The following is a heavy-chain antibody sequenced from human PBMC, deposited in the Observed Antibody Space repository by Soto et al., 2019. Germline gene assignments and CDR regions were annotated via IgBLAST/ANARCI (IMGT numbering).Heavy chain of an antibody. V-gene: IGHV4-30-4*01. Sequence: SETLSLTCTVSGGSISSGDYYWSWIRQPPGKGLEWIGYIYYSGSTYYNPSLKSRVTISVDTSKNQFSLKLSSVTAADTAVYYCATGGYYYYYYGTDVWGQGTTVTVSS. J-gene: IGHJ6*02. CDR1: GGSISSGDYY. CDR3: ATGGYYYYYYGTDV. D-gene: IGHD3-16*01. CDR2: IYYSGST.